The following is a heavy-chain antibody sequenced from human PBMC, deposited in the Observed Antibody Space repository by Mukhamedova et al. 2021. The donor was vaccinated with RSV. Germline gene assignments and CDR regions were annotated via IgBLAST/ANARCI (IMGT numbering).Heavy chain of an antibody. J-gene: IGHJ3*02. D-gene: IGHD5-18*01. Sequence: KAYGGTTEYAASVKGRFTISRDDSKSIAYLQMNSLKTEDTAVYYCTRWIQLTGARFDAFDICGQGTMVTVSS. V-gene: IGHV3-49*02. CDR2: KAYGGTT. CDR3: TRWIQLTGARFDAFDI.